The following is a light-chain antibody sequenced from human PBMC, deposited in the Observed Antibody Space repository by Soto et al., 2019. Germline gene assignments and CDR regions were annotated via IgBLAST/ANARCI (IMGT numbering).Light chain of an antibody. CDR1: ISDVGSYNL. J-gene: IGLJ1*01. V-gene: IGLV2-23*01. Sequence: QCLLTQPAYVSGSPGQSSTISCTGTISDVGSYNLVSWYQQHPGKAPKLMIYEGSKRPSGVSNRFSGSKYGNTASLTISGLQAEDEADYYCCSYAGSSTPYVFGTGTKVTVL. CDR2: EGS. CDR3: CSYAGSSTPYV.